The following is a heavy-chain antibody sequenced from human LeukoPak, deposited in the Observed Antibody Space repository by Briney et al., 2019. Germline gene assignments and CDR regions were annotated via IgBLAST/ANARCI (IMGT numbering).Heavy chain of an antibody. CDR2: ISYDGSNK. J-gene: IGHJ4*02. CDR1: GFTFSSYA. D-gene: IGHD6-13*01. V-gene: IGHV3-30*04. Sequence: GRSLRLSCAASGFTFSSYAMHWVRQAPGKRLEWVAVISYDGSNKYYADSVKGRFTISRDNSKNTLYLQMNSLRAEDTAVYYCARDALPGELVPEPYFDYWGQGTLVTVSS. CDR3: ARDALPGELVPEPYFDY.